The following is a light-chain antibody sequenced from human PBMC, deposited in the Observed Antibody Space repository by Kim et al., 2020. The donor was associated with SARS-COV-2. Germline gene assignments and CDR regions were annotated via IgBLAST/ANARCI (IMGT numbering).Light chain of an antibody. V-gene: IGLV3-9*01. CDR2: RDS. J-gene: IGLJ3*02. CDR3: QVWDSSTAV. Sequence: VALGQTARITCGGKNIGSKNVHWYQQKPGQAHVLVIYRDSNRPSGIPERFSGSNSGNTATLTISRAQAGDEADYYCQVWDSSTAVFGGGTQLTVL. CDR1: NIGSKN.